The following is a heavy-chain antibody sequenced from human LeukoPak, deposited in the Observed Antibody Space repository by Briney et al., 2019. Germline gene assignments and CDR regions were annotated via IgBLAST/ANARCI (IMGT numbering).Heavy chain of an antibody. V-gene: IGHV5-51*01. D-gene: IGHD5-24*01. Sequence: GESLKISCKGSGYSFATYYIGWVRQMPGKGLEFMGLIYPGDSDTTYSPAFQGQVTISADKSISTAYLQWSSLKASDTAMYYCARPKGDGYNPGSFDIWGQGTMVTVSS. CDR1: GYSFATYY. CDR3: ARPKGDGYNPGSFDI. J-gene: IGHJ3*02. CDR2: IYPGDSDT.